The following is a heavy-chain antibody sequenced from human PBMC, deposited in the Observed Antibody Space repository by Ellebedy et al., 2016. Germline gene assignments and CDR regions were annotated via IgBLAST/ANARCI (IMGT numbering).Heavy chain of an antibody. Sequence: ASVKVSCXASGYTFSNYGITWVRQAPGQGLEWMGWISAYTGNTNYAQKLQGRVTMTTDTSTSTAYMELRSLRSDDTAMYYCARGGMLYCSGTNCVDYWGQGTLVTVSS. CDR1: GYTFSNYG. V-gene: IGHV1-18*01. CDR3: ARGGMLYCSGTNCVDY. CDR2: ISAYTGNT. J-gene: IGHJ4*02. D-gene: IGHD2-2*01.